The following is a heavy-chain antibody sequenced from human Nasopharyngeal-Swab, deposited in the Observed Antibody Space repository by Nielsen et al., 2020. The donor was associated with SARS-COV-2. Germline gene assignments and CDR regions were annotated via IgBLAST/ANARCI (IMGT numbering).Heavy chain of an antibody. CDR2: INAGNGNT. J-gene: IGHJ6*02. V-gene: IGHV1-3*01. D-gene: IGHD3-10*01. Sequence: ASVKVSCKASGYTFTSYAMHWVRQAPGQRLELMGWINAGNGNTKYSQKFQGRVTITRDTSASTAYMELSSLRSEDTAVYYCASPYQGVIDYYGMDVWGQGTTVTVSS. CDR3: ASPYQGVIDYYGMDV. CDR1: GYTFTSYA.